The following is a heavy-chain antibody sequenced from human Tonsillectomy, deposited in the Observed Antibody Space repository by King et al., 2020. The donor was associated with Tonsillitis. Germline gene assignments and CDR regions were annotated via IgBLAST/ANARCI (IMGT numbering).Heavy chain of an antibody. CDR1: GFTFNTYG. D-gene: IGHD2-21*01. V-gene: IGHV3-30*18. CDR2: ITYDSNYK. CDR3: AKAPDTYGPLWGMDV. J-gene: IGHJ6*02. Sequence: QLVQSGGGVVQPGRSLRLSCAASGFTFNTYGMHWVRQAPGKGLEWVALITYDSNYKYYAESVKGRFSISRDNSKNTLYLQMNSLRAEDTAVYYCAKAPDTYGPLWGMDVWGQGTRVTVSS.